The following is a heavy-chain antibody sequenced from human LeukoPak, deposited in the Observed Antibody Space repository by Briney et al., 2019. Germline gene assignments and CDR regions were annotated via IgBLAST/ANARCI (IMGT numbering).Heavy chain of an antibody. J-gene: IGHJ5*02. CDR3: ARPPKSRLVGVPKGPFDP. V-gene: IGHV3-11*01. CDR1: GFTFSYYY. D-gene: IGHD3-3*01. Sequence: GGSLRLSCAPSGFTFSYYYMTWIRQAPGKGLEWVSYISSSGSTIYYADSVKGRFTISRDNAKNSLYLQMNSLRTEDTAVYYCARPPKSRLVGVPKGPFDPWGQGTLVTVSS. CDR2: ISSSGSTI.